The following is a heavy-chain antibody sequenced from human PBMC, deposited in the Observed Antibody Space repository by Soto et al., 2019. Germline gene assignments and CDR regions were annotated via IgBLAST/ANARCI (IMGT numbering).Heavy chain of an antibody. D-gene: IGHD7-27*01. J-gene: IGHJ4*02. CDR3: AKWGRQNY. V-gene: IGHV3-30*18. CDR2: ISYDGSNK. Sequence: QVQLVESGGGVVQPGRSLRLSCAASGFTFSSYGMHWVRQAPGKGLEWVAVISYDGSNKYYADSVKGRFTISRDNSKNTLYLQMNSLRAEVTAVYYCAKWGRQNYWGQGTLVTVSS. CDR1: GFTFSSYG.